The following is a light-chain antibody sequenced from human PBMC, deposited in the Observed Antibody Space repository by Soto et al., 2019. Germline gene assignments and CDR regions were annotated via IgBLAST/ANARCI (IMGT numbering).Light chain of an antibody. CDR3: SSYTYTNIVA. CDR2: DVT. CDR1: SSDIGYSNY. J-gene: IGLJ2*01. Sequence: QSALTQPASVSGSPGQSITISCTGTSSDIGYSNYISWYQHHPGTAPKLLIYDVTNRPSGVSGRFSGSKSGNTASLTISGLQPDDEAHYHCSSYTYTNIVAFGGGTKLTVL. V-gene: IGLV2-14*01.